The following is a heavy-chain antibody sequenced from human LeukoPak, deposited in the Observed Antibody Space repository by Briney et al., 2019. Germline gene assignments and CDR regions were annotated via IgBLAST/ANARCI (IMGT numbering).Heavy chain of an antibody. J-gene: IGHJ4*02. CDR2: IYYSGST. CDR1: GGSISSSSYY. Sequence: SETLSLTCTVSGGSISSSSYYWGWIRQPLGKGLEWIGSIYYSGSTYYNPSLKSRVTISVDTSKNQFSLKLSSVTAADTAVYYCARGGPLRGYSYGYVGSYFDYWGQGTLVTVSS. CDR3: ARGGPLRGYSYGYVGSYFDY. V-gene: IGHV4-39*07. D-gene: IGHD5-18*01.